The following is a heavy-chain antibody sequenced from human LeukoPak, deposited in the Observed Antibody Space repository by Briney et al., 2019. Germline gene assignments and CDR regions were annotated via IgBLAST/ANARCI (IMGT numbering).Heavy chain of an antibody. Sequence: GGSLRLSCAASGFTVSSNYMSWVRQAPGKGLEWVSVIYSGGTTYYADSVKGRFTISRDNSKNTLYLQMDSLKAEDTAVYYCARVEGAAAGMGAFDYWGQGTLVTVSS. CDR1: GFTVSSNY. J-gene: IGHJ4*02. V-gene: IGHV3-66*01. D-gene: IGHD6-13*01. CDR2: IYSGGTT. CDR3: ARVEGAAAGMGAFDY.